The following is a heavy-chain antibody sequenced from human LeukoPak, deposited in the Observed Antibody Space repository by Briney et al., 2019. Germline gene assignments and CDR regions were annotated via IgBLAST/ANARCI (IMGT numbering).Heavy chain of an antibody. CDR2: IYTSGST. Sequence: PSVTLSLTSTVSGGSISSGSYYWSWIRQPAGKGLEWIGRIYTSGSTNYNPSLKSRFTISVDTSKNQFSLKLSSVTAADTAVYYCARGRLSRWFDPWGQGTLVTVSS. D-gene: IGHD2-2*01. J-gene: IGHJ5*02. V-gene: IGHV4-61*02. CDR1: GGSISSGSYY. CDR3: ARGRLSRWFDP.